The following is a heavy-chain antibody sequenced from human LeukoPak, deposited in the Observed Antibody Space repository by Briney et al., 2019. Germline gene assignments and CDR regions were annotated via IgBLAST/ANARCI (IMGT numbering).Heavy chain of an antibody. J-gene: IGHJ4*02. CDR1: GFTFSSYW. Sequence: PGGSLRLSCAASGFTFSSYWMHWIRQAPGKGLAWLARINSDGSSIGYADSVTGRFTISRDNAKNPMYLKMNSLRDEDTAVYYCARELHGSGNYWGQGTLVIVSS. CDR3: ARELHGSGNY. V-gene: IGHV3-74*01. CDR2: INSDGSSI.